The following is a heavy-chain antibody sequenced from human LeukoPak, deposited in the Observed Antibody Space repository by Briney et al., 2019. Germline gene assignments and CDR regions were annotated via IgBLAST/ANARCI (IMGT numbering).Heavy chain of an antibody. CDR2: MNPNSGNT. CDR1: GYTFTSYD. Sequence: GASVKVPCKASGYTFTSYDINWVRQAAGQGLEWMGWMNPNSGNTGYAQKFQGRVTMTRNTSISTAYMELSSLGSEDTAVYYCARAGGYCGRISCPYYFDYWGQGSLVAVSS. D-gene: IGHD2-15*01. J-gene: IGHJ4*02. CDR3: ARAGGYCGRISCPYYFDY. V-gene: IGHV1-8*01.